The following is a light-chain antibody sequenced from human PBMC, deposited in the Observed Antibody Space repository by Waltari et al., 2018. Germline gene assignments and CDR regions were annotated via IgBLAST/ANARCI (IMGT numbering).Light chain of an antibody. J-gene: IGKJ5*01. CDR3: QQYGTSSS. CDR2: GAS. Sequence: EIVLTQSPGTLSLSPGERATLSCRASQSVGSNYVVWYQQKTGLAPRLLIDGASSRATCIPDRFTGSGSGTYFTLTLSRLEPEDFAVYYCQQYGTSSSFGQGTRLEIK. V-gene: IGKV3-20*01. CDR1: QSVGSNY.